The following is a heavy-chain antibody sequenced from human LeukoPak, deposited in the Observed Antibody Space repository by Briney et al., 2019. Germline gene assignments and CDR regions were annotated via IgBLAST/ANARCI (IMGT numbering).Heavy chain of an antibody. V-gene: IGHV3-30-3*01. D-gene: IGHD2-21*02. CDR3: ASWRVVTATQYTDY. Sequence: GGSLRLSCAASGFTFSSYAMHWVRQAPGKGLEWVAVISYDGSNKYYADSVKGRFTISRDNSKNTLYLQMNSLRAEDTAVYYCASWRVVTATQYTDYWGQGTLVTVSS. CDR1: GFTFSSYA. CDR2: ISYDGSNK. J-gene: IGHJ4*02.